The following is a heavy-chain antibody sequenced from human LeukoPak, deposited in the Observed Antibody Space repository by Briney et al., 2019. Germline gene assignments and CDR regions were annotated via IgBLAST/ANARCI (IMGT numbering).Heavy chain of an antibody. D-gene: IGHD6-13*01. CDR2: ISDRSGYI. CDR1: GFTFSIYG. Sequence: GRSLRLSCAASGFTFSIYGMIWVRQAPGKGLEWVSSISDRSGYIYHAEYVRSRFTISTDNVTNSVSLPMNSLRDQDTAVYHCATNPWAQGETAAIAPFDRWGQGTLVIVSS. CDR3: ATNPWAQGETAAIAPFDR. J-gene: IGHJ5*02. V-gene: IGHV3-21*01.